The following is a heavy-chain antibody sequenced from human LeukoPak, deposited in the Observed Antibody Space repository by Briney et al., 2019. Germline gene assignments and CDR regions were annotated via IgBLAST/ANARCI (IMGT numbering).Heavy chain of an antibody. CDR3: ARDVYEVLRFLEWLPDYYYYGMDV. V-gene: IGHV3-30-3*01. J-gene: IGHJ6*02. Sequence: GGSLRLSCAASGFTFSSYAMHWVRQAPGKGLEWVAVISYDGSNKYYADSVKGRFTISRDNSKNTLYLQMNSLRAEDTAVYYCARDVYEVLRFLEWLPDYYYYGMDVWGQGTTVTVSS. D-gene: IGHD3-3*01. CDR1: GFTFSSYA. CDR2: ISYDGSNK.